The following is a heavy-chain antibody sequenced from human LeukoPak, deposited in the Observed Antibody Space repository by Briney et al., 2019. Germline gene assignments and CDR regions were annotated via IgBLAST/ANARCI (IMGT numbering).Heavy chain of an antibody. Sequence: SETLSLTCTVSGGSISSYFWNWIRQPPGKGLEWIGYIDYSVSPNYHPSLKSRVTMSLDTSKNQFSLKLSSVTAADTAVYYCARTSRGITMVRGAKYFDLWGRGTLVTVSS. CDR1: GGSISSYF. D-gene: IGHD3-10*01. V-gene: IGHV4-59*01. CDR3: ARTSRGITMVRGAKYFDL. CDR2: IDYSVSP. J-gene: IGHJ2*01.